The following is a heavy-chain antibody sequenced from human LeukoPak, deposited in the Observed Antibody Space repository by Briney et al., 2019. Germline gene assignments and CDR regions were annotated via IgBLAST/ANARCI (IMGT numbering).Heavy chain of an antibody. D-gene: IGHD5-18*01. CDR1: GFTFSSYS. V-gene: IGHV3-21*01. CDR3: ASGSNSYGYGTDAFDI. J-gene: IGHJ3*02. Sequence: GGSLRLSCAASGFTFSSYSMNWVRQAPGKGLEWVSSIRSSSSYIYYADSVKGRFTISRDNAKNSLYLQMNSLRAEDTAVYYCASGSNSYGYGTDAFDIWGQGTMVTVSS. CDR2: IRSSSSYI.